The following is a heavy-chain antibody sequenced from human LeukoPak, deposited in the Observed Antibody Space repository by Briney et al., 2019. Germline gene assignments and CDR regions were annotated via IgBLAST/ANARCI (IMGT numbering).Heavy chain of an antibody. D-gene: IGHD1/OR15-1a*01. CDR1: GGSISSYY. CDR3: ARVGTTMNFDY. CDR2: IYYSGST. Sequence: PETLSLTCTVSGGSISSYYWSWIRQPPGKGLEWIGYIYYSGSTNYNPSLKSRVTISVDTSKNQFSLKLSSVTAADTAVYYCARVGTTMNFDYWGQGTLVTVSS. J-gene: IGHJ4*02. V-gene: IGHV4-59*01.